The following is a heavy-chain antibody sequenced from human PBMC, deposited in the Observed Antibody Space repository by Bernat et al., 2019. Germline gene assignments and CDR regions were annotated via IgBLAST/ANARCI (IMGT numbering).Heavy chain of an antibody. CDR2: INHNSGGT. D-gene: IGHD3-22*01. CDR3: ARMTYYYESSGYSPYFDY. V-gene: IGHV1-2*04. J-gene: IGHJ4*02. Sequence: QVQLVQSGAEVKKPGASVKVSCKASGSTFTGYYMHWVRQAPGQGLEWMGWINHNSGGTNYAQKFQGWITMTRDTSISTAYMELSRLRSDDTTVYYCARMTYYYESSGYSPYFDYWGQGTLVTVSS. CDR1: GSTFTGYY.